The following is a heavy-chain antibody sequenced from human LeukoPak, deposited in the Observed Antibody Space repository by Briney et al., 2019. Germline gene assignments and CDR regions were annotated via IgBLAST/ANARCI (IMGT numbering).Heavy chain of an antibody. CDR1: GFTFDDYA. CDR3: AKDRSYYDSSGNFDY. D-gene: IGHD3-22*01. Sequence: GGSLRLSCAASGFTFDDYAMHWVRQAPGKGLEWVSGISWNSGSIGYADSVKGRFTISRDNAKNSLYLQMNSLRAEDTALYYCAKDRSYYDSSGNFDYWGQGTLVTVSS. CDR2: ISWNSGSI. J-gene: IGHJ4*02. V-gene: IGHV3-9*01.